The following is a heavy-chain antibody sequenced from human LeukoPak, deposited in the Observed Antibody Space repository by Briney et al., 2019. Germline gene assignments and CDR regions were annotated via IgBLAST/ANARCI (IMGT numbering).Heavy chain of an antibody. D-gene: IGHD3-22*01. CDR3: ASRSYYDSSGYSD. V-gene: IGHV1-2*02. CDR1: GYTFTGYY. CDR2: INPNSGGT. J-gene: IGHJ4*02. Sequence: ASVKVSCKASGYTFTGYYMHWVRQAPGQGLEWMGWINPNSGGTNYAQKFQGRVTMTRDTSISTAYTELSRLRSDDTAVYYCASRSYYDSSGYSDWGQGTLVTVSS.